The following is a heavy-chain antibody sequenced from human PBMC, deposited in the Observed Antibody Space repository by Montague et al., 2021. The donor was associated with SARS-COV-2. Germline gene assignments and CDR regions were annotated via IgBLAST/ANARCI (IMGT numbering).Heavy chain of an antibody. CDR2: ISGSGGST. V-gene: IGHV3-23*01. J-gene: IGHJ4*02. CDR3: AKGIYGSGSYSDNFDY. CDR1: GFTFSSYA. D-gene: IGHD3-10*01. Sequence: SLRLSCAASGFTFSSYAMSWVRQAPGKGLEWVSAISGSGGSTYYADSVKGRFTISRDNSKNTLYLQMNSLRAEDTAVYYCAKGIYGSGSYSDNFDYWGQGTLVTVSS.